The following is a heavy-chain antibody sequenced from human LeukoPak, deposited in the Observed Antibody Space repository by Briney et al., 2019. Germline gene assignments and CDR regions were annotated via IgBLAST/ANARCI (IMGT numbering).Heavy chain of an antibody. CDR3: ATTRYYYDSSGYSNFDY. J-gene: IGHJ4*02. Sequence: GGSLRLPCAASGFTFSSYAMNWIRQAPGKGLEWVSAISLSGGSTYYADSVKGRFTISRDNSKNTLYLQMNSLRAEDTAVYYCATTRYYYDSSGYSNFDYWGQGTLVTVSS. D-gene: IGHD3-22*01. V-gene: IGHV3-23*01. CDR1: GFTFSSYA. CDR2: ISLSGGST.